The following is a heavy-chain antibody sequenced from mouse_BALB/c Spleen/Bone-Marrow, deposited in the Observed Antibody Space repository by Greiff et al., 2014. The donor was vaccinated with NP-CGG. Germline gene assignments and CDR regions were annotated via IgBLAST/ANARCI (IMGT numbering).Heavy chain of an antibody. CDR2: IDPSDSET. V-gene: IGHV1-69*02. CDR1: GYTFTSYW. Sequence: VQLQHPGAELVKPGAPVKLSCKASGYTFTSYWMNWVKQRPGRGLEWIGRIDPSDSETHYNQKFKDKATLTVDKSSSTAYIQLSSLTSEDSAVYYCARALGDGYYYAMDYWGQGTSVTVSS. CDR3: ARALGDGYYYAMDY. D-gene: IGHD2-3*01. J-gene: IGHJ4*01.